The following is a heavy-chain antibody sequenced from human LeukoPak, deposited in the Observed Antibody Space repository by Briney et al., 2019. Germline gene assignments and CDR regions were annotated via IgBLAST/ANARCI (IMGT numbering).Heavy chain of an antibody. V-gene: IGHV4-61*09. J-gene: IGHJ4*02. CDR1: GGSISSASYY. CDR2: INHSGST. D-gene: IGHD3-10*01. Sequence: SQTLSLTCTVSGGSISSASYYWSWIRQPAGKGLEWIGEINHSGSTNYNPSLKSRVTISVDTSKNQFSLKLSSVTAADTAVYYCARTYGSGSYYKRWGQGTLVTVSS. CDR3: ARTYGSGSYYKR.